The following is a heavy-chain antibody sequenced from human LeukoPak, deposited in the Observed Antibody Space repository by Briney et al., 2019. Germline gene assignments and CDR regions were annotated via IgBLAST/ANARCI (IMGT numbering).Heavy chain of an antibody. V-gene: IGHV3-64*01. D-gene: IGHD5-18*01. CDR1: GFTFSSYA. J-gene: IGHJ4*02. CDR2: INSNGGST. Sequence: PGGSLRLSCVASGFTFSSYAMHWVRQTPGKGLEYVSGINSNGGSTHYANSVKGRFTISRDNAKTSLYLQMNSLRAEDTAVYYCARDLSGVRGYTYGRGIDYWGQGTLVTVSS. CDR3: ARDLSGVRGYTYGRGIDY.